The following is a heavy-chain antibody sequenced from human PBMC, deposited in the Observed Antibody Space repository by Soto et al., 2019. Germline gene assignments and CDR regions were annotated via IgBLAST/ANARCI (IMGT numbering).Heavy chain of an antibody. J-gene: IGHJ1*01. CDR3: AAFLPTVQTPFQH. D-gene: IGHD4-17*01. CDR2: IYSGGNT. V-gene: IGHV3-66*01. CDR1: GFTVSNNY. Sequence: EVQLVESGGGLVQPGGSLRLSCAASGFTVSNNYIIWGRQSPGRGLECVSLIYSGGNTKYADSVNGRFTISRDSSTNTLFLPMTSLRAEATAMFYCAAFLPTVQTPFQHWGQGTLVIVSS.